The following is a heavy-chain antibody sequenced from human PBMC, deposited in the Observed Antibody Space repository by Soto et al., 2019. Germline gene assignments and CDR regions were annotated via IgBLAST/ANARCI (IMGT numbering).Heavy chain of an antibody. J-gene: IGHJ4*02. CDR2: ISYDGSNK. D-gene: IGHD1-26*01. CDR3: AKGMRDGAGPFDY. CDR1: GFTFSSYG. Sequence: GGSLRLSCAASGFTFSSYGMHWVRQAPGKGLEWVAVISYDGSNKYYADSVKGRFTISRDNSKNTLYLQMNSLRAEDTAVYYCAKGMRDGAGPFDYWGQGTLVTVSS. V-gene: IGHV3-30*18.